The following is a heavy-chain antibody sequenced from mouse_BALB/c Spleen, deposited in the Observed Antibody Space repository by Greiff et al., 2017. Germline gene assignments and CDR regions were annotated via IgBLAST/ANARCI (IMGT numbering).Heavy chain of an antibody. Sequence: VKPGTSVKLSCKASVYNFTSYWINWVKLKPGQGLEWIGDIYPGSGSTNYNEKFKSKATLTVDTSSSTAYMQLSSLASEDSALYYCARPYYYGSSFDYWGQGTTLTVSS. J-gene: IGHJ2*01. CDR2: IYPGSGST. CDR3: ARPYYYGSSFDY. D-gene: IGHD1-1*01. V-gene: IGHV1-55*01. CDR1: VYNFTSYW.